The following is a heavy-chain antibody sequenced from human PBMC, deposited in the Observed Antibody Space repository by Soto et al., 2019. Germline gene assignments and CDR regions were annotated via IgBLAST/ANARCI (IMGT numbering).Heavy chain of an antibody. CDR2: IIPIFGTA. J-gene: IGHJ5*02. V-gene: IGHV1-69*12. CDR3: ARTQDIVLVPAAMGWFDP. CDR1: GGTFSSYA. D-gene: IGHD2-2*01. Sequence: QVQLVQSGAEVKKPGSSVKVSCKASGGTFSSYAISWVRQAPGQGLEWMGGIIPIFGTANYAQKFQGRVTITADEAPSTAYMELSSVRSEDTAVYYCARTQDIVLVPAAMGWFDPWGQGTLVTVSS.